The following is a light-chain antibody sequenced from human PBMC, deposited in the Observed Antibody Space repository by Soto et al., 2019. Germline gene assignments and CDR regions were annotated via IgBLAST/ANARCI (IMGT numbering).Light chain of an antibody. Sequence: QPVSVSGSPGQSITISCTGTSSDVGGYNYVSWYQQHPGKAPKLMIYEVSNRPSGVSNRFSGSKSGNTASLTISGLQAEDEADYYCSSYTSSSTLEVFGGGTKLTVL. V-gene: IGLV2-14*01. CDR2: EVS. J-gene: IGLJ3*02. CDR3: SSYTSSSTLEV. CDR1: SSDVGGYNY.